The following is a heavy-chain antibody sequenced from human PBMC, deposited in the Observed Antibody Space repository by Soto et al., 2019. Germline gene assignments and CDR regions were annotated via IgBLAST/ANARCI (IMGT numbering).Heavy chain of an antibody. CDR2: MNPNSGNT. Sequence: ASVKVSCKASGYTFTSYDINWVRQATGQGLEWMGWMNPNSGNTGYAQKFQGRVTMTRNTSISTAYMELSSLRSEDTAVYYCAREYGGYFALYSPYYTHVPGTGTTLTLSS. CDR1: GYTFTSYD. D-gene: IGHD5-12*01. CDR3: AREYGGYFALYSPYYTHV. V-gene: IGHV1-8*01. J-gene: IGHJ6*03.